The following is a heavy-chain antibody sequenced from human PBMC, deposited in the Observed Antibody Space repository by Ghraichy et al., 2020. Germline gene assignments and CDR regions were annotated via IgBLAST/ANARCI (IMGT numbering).Heavy chain of an antibody. J-gene: IGHJ6*02. CDR3: ARYYDFYYGVDV. CDR1: GDSMSPSY. Sequence: ETLSLTCTVSGDSMSPSYWTWVRQPPGRGLEWIGYIYYSGTTYYYNPSLKSRVTMSVDTSKNQFSLNLRSVTTADTAVYFCARYYDFYYGVDVWGQGTTVTVSS. V-gene: IGHV4-59*01. CDR2: IYYSGTTY.